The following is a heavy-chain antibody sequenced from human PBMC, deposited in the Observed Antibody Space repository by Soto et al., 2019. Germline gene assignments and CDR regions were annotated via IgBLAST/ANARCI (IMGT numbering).Heavy chain of an antibody. D-gene: IGHD1-26*01. CDR1: GGTFSSYT. J-gene: IGHJ4*02. V-gene: IGHV1-69*01. CDR3: AIGSTYSGEFEF. Sequence: QVQLGQSGAEVKKPGSSVKVSCTASGGTFSSYTINWVRQAPGQGLEWMGGFVPIVGTADYAQKLQGRVTITADESTNTAYMELSSLRSEDTAVYYCAIGSTYSGEFEFWGQGTLVTVSS. CDR2: FVPIVGTA.